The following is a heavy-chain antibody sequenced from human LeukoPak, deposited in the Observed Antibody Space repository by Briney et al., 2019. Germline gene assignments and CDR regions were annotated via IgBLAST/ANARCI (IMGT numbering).Heavy chain of an antibody. Sequence: GGSLRLSCLASGFTFGDYSMNWVRQAPGKGLEWVSAISGSGDTTYYADSVKGRFTISRDNSKNTLYVQMNSLRVDDTAVYYCAKEPLYYYWGQGTLVTVSS. CDR1: GFTFGDYS. V-gene: IGHV3-23*01. CDR3: AKEPLYYY. J-gene: IGHJ4*02. D-gene: IGHD2-21*01. CDR2: ISGSGDTT.